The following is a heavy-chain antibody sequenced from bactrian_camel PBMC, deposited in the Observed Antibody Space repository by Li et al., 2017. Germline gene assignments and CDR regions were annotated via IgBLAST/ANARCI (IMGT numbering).Heavy chain of an antibody. CDR1: KRPSWIPYC. V-gene: IGHV3S60*01. D-gene: IGHD6*01. CDR3: AEGRGSRGEHCYSLNY. Sequence: HVQLVESGGGSVQAGGSLRLSCRITKRPSWIPYCMGWFRQARGNEREAVAGMHTSGRTTWYHDSVKRRFAVSRDNANNTVNLMMNSLKPEDTAMYFCAEGRGSRGEHCYSLNYWGQGTQVTVS. J-gene: IGHJ4*01. CDR2: MHTSGRTT.